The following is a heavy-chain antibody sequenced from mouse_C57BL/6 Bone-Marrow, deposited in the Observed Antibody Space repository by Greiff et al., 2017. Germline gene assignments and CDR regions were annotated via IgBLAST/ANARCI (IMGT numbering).Heavy chain of an antibody. D-gene: IGHD1-1*01. V-gene: IGHV10-3*01. CDR3: STTVVATVDY. J-gene: IGHJ2*01. CDR1: GFTFNTYA. Sequence: EVQLVASGGGLVQPKGSLKLSCAASGFTFNTYAMHWVRQAPGKGLEWVARIRSKSSNYATYYADSVKDRFTISRDDSQSMLYLQMNNLKTEDTAMYYCSTTVVATVDYWGQGTTLTVSS. CDR2: IRSKSSNYAT.